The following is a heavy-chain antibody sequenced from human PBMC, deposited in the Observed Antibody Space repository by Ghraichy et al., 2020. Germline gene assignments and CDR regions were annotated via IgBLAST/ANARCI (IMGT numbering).Heavy chain of an antibody. V-gene: IGHV1-2*02. Sequence: ASVKVSCKASGYIFTGYYIHWVRQAPGQGLVSVGWINPKTGGINYAPNFRSRVTMTRDTSISTAYMELSRMRSADTAVYYCARAHYFTGSGKMDTYAFDFWRPVTMVTVSS. J-gene: IGHJ3*01. D-gene: IGHD3-10*01. CDR1: GYIFTGYY. CDR2: INPKTGGI. CDR3: ARAHYFTGSGKMDTYAFDF.